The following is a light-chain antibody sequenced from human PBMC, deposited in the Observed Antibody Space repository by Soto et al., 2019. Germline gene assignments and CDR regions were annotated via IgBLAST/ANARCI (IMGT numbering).Light chain of an antibody. V-gene: IGKV3-15*01. Sequence: EIVMTQSPATLSVSPGERATLSCRASQSVSTKVAWYQQKPGQAPRLLIYATSTRATGAPARLSGSGYGTEFTLTIRNLQYEDFAVYYCQQYSNWPPITFGQGTRLEIK. CDR2: ATS. J-gene: IGKJ5*01. CDR1: QSVSTK. CDR3: QQYSNWPPIT.